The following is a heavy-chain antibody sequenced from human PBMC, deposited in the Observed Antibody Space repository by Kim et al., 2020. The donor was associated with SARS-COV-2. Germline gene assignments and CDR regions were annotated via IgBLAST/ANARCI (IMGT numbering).Heavy chain of an antibody. V-gene: IGHV3-23*03. CDR3: AKGTDYGDNWFDP. D-gene: IGHD3-16*01. Sequence: GGSLRLSCAASGFTFSSYVMSWVRQAPGKGLEWVSVIYRGGRSTDYADSVKGRFTISRDNSKNTLSLQMNSLRAEDTAIYYCAKGTDYGDNWFDPWGQGTLVTVSS. CDR2: IYRGGRST. CDR1: GFTFSSYV. J-gene: IGHJ5*02.